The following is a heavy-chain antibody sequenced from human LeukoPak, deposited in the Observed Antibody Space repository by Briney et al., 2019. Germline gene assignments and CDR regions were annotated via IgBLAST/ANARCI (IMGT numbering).Heavy chain of an antibody. Sequence: PSETLSLTCAVYGGSFNDYYWFWIRQPPGKGLEWIGEIKPSGRTNYNPSLESRVTISVDTSKNHFSLKLSSVTAADTAVYYCARRDYLDHFYYIDVWDKGNTVTVSS. CDR2: IKPSGRT. J-gene: IGHJ6*03. CDR1: GGSFNDYY. D-gene: IGHD3-10*01. CDR3: ARRDYLDHFYYIDV. V-gene: IGHV4-34*01.